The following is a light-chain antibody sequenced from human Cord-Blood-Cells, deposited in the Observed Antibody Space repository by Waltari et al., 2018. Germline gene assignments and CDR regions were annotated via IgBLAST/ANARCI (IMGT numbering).Light chain of an antibody. CDR1: QSVSSN. J-gene: IGKJ1*01. V-gene: IGKV3-15*01. CDR2: GAS. CDR3: QQYNNWPSWT. Sequence: EIVMTQSPATLSVSPGERATLSCRASQSVSSNLAWYQQKPGQAPRRLIYGASTRATGIPARFSGSASGTEFTLTISSLQSEYFAVYYCQQYNNWPSWTFGQGTKVEIK.